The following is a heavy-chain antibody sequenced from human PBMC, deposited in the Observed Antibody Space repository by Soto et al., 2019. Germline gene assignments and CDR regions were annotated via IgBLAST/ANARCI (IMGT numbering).Heavy chain of an antibody. D-gene: IGHD1-26*01. CDR3: ARMWEWGGSYYAYYYYMDV. Sequence: SETLSLTCTVSGGSISSYYWSWIRQPPGKGLEWIGYIYYSGSTNYNPSLKSRVTISVDTSKNQFSLKLSSVTAADTAVYYCARMWEWGGSYYAYYYYMDVWGKGTTVTVSS. V-gene: IGHV4-59*01. CDR2: IYYSGST. J-gene: IGHJ6*03. CDR1: GGSISSYY.